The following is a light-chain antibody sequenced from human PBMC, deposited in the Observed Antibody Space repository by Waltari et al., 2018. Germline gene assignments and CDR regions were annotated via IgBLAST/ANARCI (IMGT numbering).Light chain of an antibody. Sequence: QSILTQPTSVSGAPGQRVTISCTGSSSNIGAGHDVHWYQAFPGTAPKLLIYGNNHGPPGVPDRFSGSKSGSAASLAINGLQAEDEADYYCQSFDSNVRGGVVFGGGTKVTVL. J-gene: IGLJ3*02. CDR3: QSFDSNVRGGVV. CDR2: GNN. V-gene: IGLV1-40*01. CDR1: SSNIGAGHD.